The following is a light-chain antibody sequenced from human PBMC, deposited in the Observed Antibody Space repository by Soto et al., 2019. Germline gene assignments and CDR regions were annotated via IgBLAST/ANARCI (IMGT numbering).Light chain of an antibody. V-gene: IGKV3-20*01. CDR2: GAT. CDR1: QSVSSNY. Sequence: ENVLTQSPGSLSLSPGERATLSCRASQSVSSNYLAWYRQKPGQSPRLLIYGATNRATGIPDRFSATGSGTDFTLTISRLEPEDFALYYCHQYGSSWTFGQGTKVDIK. J-gene: IGKJ1*01. CDR3: HQYGSSWT.